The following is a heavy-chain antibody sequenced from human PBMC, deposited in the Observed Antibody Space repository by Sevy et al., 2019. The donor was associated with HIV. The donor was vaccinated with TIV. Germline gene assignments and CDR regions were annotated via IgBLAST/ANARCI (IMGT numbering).Heavy chain of an antibody. CDR3: TSHYYDSIGYYFPLDY. V-gene: IGHV3-30*04. CDR1: GFTFSSYA. CDR2: ISYDGNNK. J-gene: IGHJ4*02. Sequence: GGSLRLSCTASGFTFSSYAMYWVRQAQGKGLEWVAVISYDGNNKDYADSVKGRFTISRDNSKNTLYLQMNSLRAEDTAVYYCTSHYYDSIGYYFPLDYWGQGTLVTVSS. D-gene: IGHD3-22*01.